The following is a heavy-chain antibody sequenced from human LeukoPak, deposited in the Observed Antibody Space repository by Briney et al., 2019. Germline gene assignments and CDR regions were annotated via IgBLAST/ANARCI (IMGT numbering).Heavy chain of an antibody. V-gene: IGHV3-15*01. D-gene: IGHD6-13*01. CDR1: GFTFSNAW. CDR2: IKSKTDGGAT. J-gene: IGHJ4*02. CDR3: TTKYTSSWSPTN. Sequence: GGSLRLSCAASGFTFSNAWMTWVRQAPGKGLEWVGRIKSKTDGGATDYAALVKGRFTISRDDSKNTVYLQMNSLKTEDTAVYYCTTKYTSSWSPTNWGQGTLVTVSS.